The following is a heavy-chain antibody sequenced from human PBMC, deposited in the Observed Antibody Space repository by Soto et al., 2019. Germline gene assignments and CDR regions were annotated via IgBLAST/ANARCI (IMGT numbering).Heavy chain of an antibody. V-gene: IGHV4-34*01. J-gene: IGHJ3*02. D-gene: IGHD3-22*01. CDR1: GGSFSGYY. Sequence: PSETLSLTCAVYGGSFSGYYWSWIRQPPGKGLEWIGEINHSGSTNYNPSLKSRVTISVDTSKNQFSLKLSSVTAADTAVYYCARGYYDSRGAIDIWGRATMVIVSS. CDR2: INHSGST. CDR3: ARGYYDSRGAIDI.